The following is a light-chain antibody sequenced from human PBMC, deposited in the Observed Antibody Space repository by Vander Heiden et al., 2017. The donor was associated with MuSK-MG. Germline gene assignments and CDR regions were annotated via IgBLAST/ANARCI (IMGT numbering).Light chain of an antibody. CDR2: KDN. CDR3: QTWDSSAAV. CDR1: TLGDKY. Sequence: SYELTQAPSLSVSPGQTANITCSGDTLGDKYASWYQQHPGQSLVLVIYKDNRRPSEIPERFSGSNSGNTATLTINGTQPIDEAEYYCQTWDSSAAVFGGGTKLTVL. J-gene: IGLJ2*01. V-gene: IGLV3-1*01.